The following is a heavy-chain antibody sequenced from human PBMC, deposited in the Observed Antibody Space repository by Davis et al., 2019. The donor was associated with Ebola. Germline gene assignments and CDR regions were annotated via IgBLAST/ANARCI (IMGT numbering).Heavy chain of an antibody. CDR2: FGTSGDT. Sequence: GGSLRLSCAASGFTFSSYSMNWVRQAPGKGLEWVSTFGTSGDTYYADSVKGRFTISRDNSRNTLYLQMNGLRVEDTAMYYCAKDTANIWFDVWGQGTMVTVSS. CDR1: GFTFSSYS. D-gene: IGHD2-21*02. V-gene: IGHV3-23*01. J-gene: IGHJ3*01. CDR3: AKDTANIWFDV.